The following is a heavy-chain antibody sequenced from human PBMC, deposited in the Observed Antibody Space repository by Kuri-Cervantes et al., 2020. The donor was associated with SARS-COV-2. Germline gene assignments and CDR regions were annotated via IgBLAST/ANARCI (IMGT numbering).Heavy chain of an antibody. CDR2: IKQDGSEK. J-gene: IGHJ6*02. CDR1: GFTFSSYW. D-gene: IGHD2-15*01. Sequence: GESLKISCAASGFTFSSYWMSWVRQAPGKGLEWVANIKQDGSEKYYVDSVKGRFTISRDNAKNSLYLQMNSLRAKDTAVYYCARECKAATRWYYYYGMDVWGQGTTVTVSS. CDR3: ARECKAATRWYYYYGMDV. V-gene: IGHV3-7*01.